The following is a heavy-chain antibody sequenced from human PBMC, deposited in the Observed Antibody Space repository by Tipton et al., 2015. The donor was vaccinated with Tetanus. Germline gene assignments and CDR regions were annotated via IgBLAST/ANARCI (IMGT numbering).Heavy chain of an antibody. V-gene: IGHV1-2*02. CDR2: IDPNSGDT. Sequence: QMQLVQSGAELKKPGASVKVSCTASGYTFTGYYMYWVRQAPGQGPEWVGWIDPNSGDTIYAQNFQGRVTMARDTSISTVYMELSRLRSDDTAVYYCARDRGDYIYYGMDVWGPGTTVTVSS. D-gene: IGHD3-22*01. J-gene: IGHJ6*02. CDR1: GYTFTGYY. CDR3: ARDRGDYIYYGMDV.